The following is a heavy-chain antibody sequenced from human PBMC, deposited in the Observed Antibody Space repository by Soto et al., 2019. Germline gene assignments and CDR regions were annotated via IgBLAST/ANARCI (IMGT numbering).Heavy chain of an antibody. CDR1: GYSISSGSY. J-gene: IGHJ5*02. D-gene: IGHD3-10*01. V-gene: IGHV4-38-2*02. CDR3: ARGPRNAPMIRGIIGFFGP. Sequence: PSETLSLTCTVSGYSISSGSYRAWIRQPPGKEPEWLASISHGGTTFYNPSLKSRLVISVDTSKSQLSLGLSSVTAADTAVYYCARGPRNAPMIRGIIGFFGPWGQGALVTVSS. CDR2: ISHGGTT.